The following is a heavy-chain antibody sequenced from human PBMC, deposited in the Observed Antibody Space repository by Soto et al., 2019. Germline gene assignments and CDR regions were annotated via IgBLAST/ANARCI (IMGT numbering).Heavy chain of an antibody. D-gene: IGHD2-15*01. Sequence: GGSLRLSCSASGFTFSSYAMHWVRQAPGKGLEYVSAISSNGGSTYYADSVKGRFTISRDNSKNTLYLQMSSLRAEDTAVYYCVKDSGVYVVVAASDYWGQGTLVPVSS. CDR1: GFTFSSYA. J-gene: IGHJ4*02. CDR2: ISSNGGST. V-gene: IGHV3-64D*06. CDR3: VKDSGVYVVVAASDY.